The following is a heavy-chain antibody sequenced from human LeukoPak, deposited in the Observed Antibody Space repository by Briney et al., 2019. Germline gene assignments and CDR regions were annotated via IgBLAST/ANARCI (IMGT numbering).Heavy chain of an antibody. CDR3: ARGGTVLRYFDWFDY. Sequence: ASVKVSCKASGYTFTGYYMHWVRQAPGQGLEWMGRINPNSGGTNYAQKFQGRVTMTRDTSISTAYMELSRLRSEDTAVYYCARGGTVLRYFDWFDYWGQGTLVTVSS. CDR1: GYTFTGYY. J-gene: IGHJ4*02. D-gene: IGHD3-9*01. CDR2: INPNSGGT. V-gene: IGHV1-2*06.